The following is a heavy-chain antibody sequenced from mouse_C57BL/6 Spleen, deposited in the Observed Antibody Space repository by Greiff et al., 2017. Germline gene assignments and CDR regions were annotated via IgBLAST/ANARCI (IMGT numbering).Heavy chain of an antibody. J-gene: IGHJ4*01. V-gene: IGHV5-9*01. CDR3: ARHLGGYDDYAMDY. Sequence: EVKVVESGGGLVKPGGSLKLSCAASGFTFSSYTMSWVRQTPEKRLEWVATISGGGGNTYYPDSVKGRFTISRDNAKNTLYLQMSSLRSEDTALYYCARHLGGYDDYAMDYWGQGTSVTVSS. CDR2: ISGGGGNT. CDR1: GFTFSSYT. D-gene: IGHD2-2*01.